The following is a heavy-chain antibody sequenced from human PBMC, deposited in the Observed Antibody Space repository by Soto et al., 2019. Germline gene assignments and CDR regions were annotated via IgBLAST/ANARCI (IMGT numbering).Heavy chain of an antibody. Sequence: GGSLRLSCAASGFTFDDYTMHWVRQAPGKGLEWVSLISWDGGSTYYADSVKGRFTISRDNSKNSLYLQMNSLRTEDTALYYCAKGRRDGYNPADYWGQGTLVTVSS. D-gene: IGHD5-12*01. V-gene: IGHV3-43*01. CDR2: ISWDGGST. CDR1: GFTFDDYT. J-gene: IGHJ4*02. CDR3: AKGRRDGYNPADY.